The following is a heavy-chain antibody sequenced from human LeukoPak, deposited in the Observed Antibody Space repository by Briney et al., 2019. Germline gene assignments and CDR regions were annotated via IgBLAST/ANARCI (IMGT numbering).Heavy chain of an antibody. Sequence: GGSLRLSCAASGFTITNSWMHWVRQAPGKGLVWVSRISSGGSSLDYADSVKGRFTISRDIDKNTLYLQMSSLRPEDTAVYYCAREADNGDYPMNFWGHGTLVSVSS. D-gene: IGHD4-17*01. CDR3: AREADNGDYPMNF. J-gene: IGHJ4*01. V-gene: IGHV3-74*01. CDR2: ISSGGSSL. CDR1: GFTITNSW.